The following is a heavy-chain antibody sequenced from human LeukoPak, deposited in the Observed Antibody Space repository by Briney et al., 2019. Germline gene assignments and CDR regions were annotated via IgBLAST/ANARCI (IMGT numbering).Heavy chain of an antibody. CDR3: ARESLGYCSGSTCYYFYMDF. V-gene: IGHV3-48*04. CDR2: ISGSSNTI. D-gene: IGHD2-15*01. J-gene: IGHJ6*03. CDR1: GFAFSSYS. Sequence: GGSLRLSCAASGFAFSSYSMNWVRQAPGKGLEWLSYISGSSNTIYYADSVKGRFTISRDNAKNSQYLQMNSLRAEDTAVYYCARESLGYCSGSTCYYFYMDFWGKGTTATVSS.